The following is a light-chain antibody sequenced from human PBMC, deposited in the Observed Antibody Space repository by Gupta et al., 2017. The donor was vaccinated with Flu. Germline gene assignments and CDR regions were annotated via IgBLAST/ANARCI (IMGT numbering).Light chain of an antibody. Sequence: QSVLTQPPPVSAAPGPTVTISCSGGSPNIENHRVSWYQQLPGTAPKLVIYDTDKRPSGIPDRFSGSKSGTSATLDITGLQTGDEADDYCGTWDSTLSAGVFGGGTKLTVL. CDR2: DTD. V-gene: IGLV1-51*01. CDR3: GTWDSTLSAGV. CDR1: SPNIENHR. J-gene: IGLJ2*01.